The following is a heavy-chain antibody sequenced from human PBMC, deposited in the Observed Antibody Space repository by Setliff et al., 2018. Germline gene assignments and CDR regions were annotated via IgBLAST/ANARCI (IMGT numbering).Heavy chain of an antibody. CDR3: ARTCSGSGCYAGLES. Sequence: LRLSCAASGFTFSIYRMHWVRQAPGKGLEWVAVIWDDGGNKYHADSVKGRFTISRDNSKNTLYLQMNSLRPEDTAVYYCARTCSGSGCYAGLESWGQGTPVTVSS. CDR1: GFTFSIYR. V-gene: IGHV3-33*08. CDR2: IWDDGGNK. J-gene: IGHJ4*02. D-gene: IGHD2-15*01.